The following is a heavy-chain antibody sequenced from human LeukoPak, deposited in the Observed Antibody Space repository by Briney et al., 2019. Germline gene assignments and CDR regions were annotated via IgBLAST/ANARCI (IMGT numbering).Heavy chain of an antibody. CDR2: VHYSGST. J-gene: IGHJ4*02. Sequence: SETLSLTCTVSGGSISSHYWSWIRQPPGKGLECIGYVHYSGSTNYNPSLKSRVTTSVDTSKNQFSLKLTSVTAADTAVYYCARGAHYFDYWGQGALVTVSS. V-gene: IGHV4-59*11. CDR3: ARGAHYFDY. CDR1: GGSISSHY.